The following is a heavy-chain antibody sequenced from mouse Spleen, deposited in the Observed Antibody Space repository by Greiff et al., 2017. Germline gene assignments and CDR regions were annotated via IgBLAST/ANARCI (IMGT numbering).Heavy chain of an antibody. CDR2: IYPGDGDT. J-gene: IGHJ3*01. CDR1: GYAFSSSW. Sequence: QVQLKESGPELVKPGASVKISCKASGYAFSSSWMNWVKQRPGKGLEWIGRIYPGDGDTNYNGKFKGKATLTVDKPSSTAYMQLSSLTSEDSAVYYCAMLFAYWGQGTLVTVSA. CDR3: AMLFAY. V-gene: IGHV1-82*01.